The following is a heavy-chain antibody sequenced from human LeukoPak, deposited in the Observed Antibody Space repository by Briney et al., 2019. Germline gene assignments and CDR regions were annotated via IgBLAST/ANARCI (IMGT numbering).Heavy chain of an antibody. CDR2: INPNSGGT. CDR1: GGTFSSYA. CDR3: ARGQLVAQGYYYYYYMDV. Sequence: ASVKVSCKASGGTFSSYAISWVRQAPGQGLEWMGWINPNSGGTNYAQKFQGRVTMTRDTSISTAYMELSSLRSEDTAVYYCARGQLVAQGYYYYYYMDVWGKGTTVTVSS. D-gene: IGHD6-13*01. J-gene: IGHJ6*03. V-gene: IGHV1-2*02.